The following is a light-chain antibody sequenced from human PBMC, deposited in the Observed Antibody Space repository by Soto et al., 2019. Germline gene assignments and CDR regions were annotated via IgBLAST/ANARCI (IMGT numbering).Light chain of an antibody. CDR2: RSN. CDR1: SSNIGSNY. CDR3: AAWDDSLSGWV. J-gene: IGLJ3*02. V-gene: IGLV1-47*01. Sequence: QSVLTQAPSASGTPGQRVTISCSGSSSNIGSNYVYWYQQLPGTAPKLLIYRSNQRPSGVPDRFSGSKSGTSASLAISGLRSEDEADYYCAAWDDSLSGWVFGGGTKPPS.